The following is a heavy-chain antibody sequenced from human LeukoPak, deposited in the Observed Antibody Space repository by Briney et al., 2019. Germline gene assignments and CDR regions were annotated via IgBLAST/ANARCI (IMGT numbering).Heavy chain of an antibody. J-gene: IGHJ6*02. CDR2: INHSGST. CDR3: AVAYYYYNLDV. D-gene: IGHD5-12*01. V-gene: IGHV4-34*01. Sequence: SETLSLTCAVYGGSFSGYYWSWIRQPPGKVLEWIGEINHSGSTNYNPSLKSRITISVDTSKNHFSLRLSSVTAADTAVYYCAVAYYYYNLDVWGQGTTVTVSS. CDR1: GGSFSGYY.